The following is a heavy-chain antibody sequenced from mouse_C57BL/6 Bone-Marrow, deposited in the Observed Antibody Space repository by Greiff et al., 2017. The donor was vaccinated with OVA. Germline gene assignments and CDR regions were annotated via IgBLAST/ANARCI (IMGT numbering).Heavy chain of an antibody. J-gene: IGHJ2*01. CDR1: GFNIKDYY. Sequence: EVKLMESGAELVKPGASVKLSCTASGFNIKDYYMHWVKQRTEQGLEWIGRIDPEDGETKYAPKFQGKATITADKSSNTADLQRSSLTSEDTAVYYCARVRGGVATDYWGQGTTLTVSS. CDR3: ARVRGGVATDY. D-gene: IGHD1-1*01. CDR2: IDPEDGET. V-gene: IGHV14-2*01.